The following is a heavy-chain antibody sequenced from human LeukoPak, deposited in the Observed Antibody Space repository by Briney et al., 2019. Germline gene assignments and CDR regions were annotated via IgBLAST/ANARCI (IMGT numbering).Heavy chain of an antibody. CDR3: ARDLKLDGSSGYYAFDI. V-gene: IGHV4-39*07. D-gene: IGHD3-22*01. J-gene: IGHJ3*02. CDR2: IYYSGST. CDR1: GGSISSSSYY. Sequence: SETLSLTCTVSGGSISSSSYYWGWIRQPPGKGLEWIGSIYYSGSTNYNPSLKSRVTLSVDTSKNQFSLNLKSVTAADTAVYYCARDLKLDGSSGYYAFDIWGQGTMVTVSS.